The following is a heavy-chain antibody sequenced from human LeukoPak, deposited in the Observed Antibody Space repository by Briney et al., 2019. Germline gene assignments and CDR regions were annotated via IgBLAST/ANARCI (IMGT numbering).Heavy chain of an antibody. V-gene: IGHV1-69*13. Sequence: SVKVSCKASGGTFSSYAISWVRQAPGQGLEWMGGIIPIFGTANYAQKFQGRVTITADESTSTAYMELSSLRSEDTAVYYRARRLGYCTNGVCYSWYFDLWGRGTLVTVSS. J-gene: IGHJ2*01. D-gene: IGHD2-8*01. CDR2: IIPIFGTA. CDR3: ARRLGYCTNGVCYSWYFDL. CDR1: GGTFSSYA.